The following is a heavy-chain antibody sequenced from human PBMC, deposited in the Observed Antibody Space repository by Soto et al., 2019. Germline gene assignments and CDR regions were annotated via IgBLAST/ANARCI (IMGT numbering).Heavy chain of an antibody. CDR2: INHSGRT. Sequence: QVQLQQWGAGLLKPSETLSLTCAVYGGSFSGYYWCWIRQTPGKGLEWIGEINHSGRTNYNPSLKSRVTISVDTSKNQFSLKLSSVTAADTAVYYCARTSRFEYWGQGTLVTVSS. J-gene: IGHJ4*02. V-gene: IGHV4-34*01. CDR3: ARTSRFEY. D-gene: IGHD6-6*01. CDR1: GGSFSGYY.